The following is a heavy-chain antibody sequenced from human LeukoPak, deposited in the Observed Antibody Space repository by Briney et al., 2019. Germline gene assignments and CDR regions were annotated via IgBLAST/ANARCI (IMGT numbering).Heavy chain of an antibody. CDR3: ARTAADLRIDY. CDR1: GGSFSGYY. CDR2: INHSGST. J-gene: IGHJ4*02. Sequence: SETLSLTCAVYGGSFSGYYWSWIRQPPGKGLEWIGEINHSGSTNYNPSLKSRVTISVDTSKNQFSLKLSSVTAADTAVYYCARTAADLRIDYWGQGTLVTVSS. V-gene: IGHV4-34*01. D-gene: IGHD6-13*01.